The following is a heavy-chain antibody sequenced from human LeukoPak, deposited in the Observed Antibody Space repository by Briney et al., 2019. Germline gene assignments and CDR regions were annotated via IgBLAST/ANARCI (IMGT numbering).Heavy chain of an antibody. Sequence: GRSLRLSCAASGFTFSSYGMHWVRQAPGKGLEWVAVISYDGSNKYYADSVKGRFTISRDNSKNTLYLQMNSLRAEDTAVYYCARDRNVVDFDYWGQGTLVTVSS. CDR2: ISYDGSNK. CDR3: ARDRNVVDFDY. V-gene: IGHV3-30*03. J-gene: IGHJ4*02. CDR1: GFTFSSYG. D-gene: IGHD2-2*01.